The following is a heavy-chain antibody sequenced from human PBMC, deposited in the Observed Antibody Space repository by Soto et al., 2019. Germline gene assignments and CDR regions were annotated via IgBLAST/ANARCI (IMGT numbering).Heavy chain of an antibody. CDR3: AKFPQLRYNAFDI. CDR2: ISYDGSNK. Sequence: GALRLSCAASGFTFSSYGMHWVRQAPVKGLEWVAVISYDGSNKYYADSVKGRFTISRDNSKNTLYLQMNSLRAEDTAVYYCAKFPQLRYNAFDIWGQGTMVTVSS. J-gene: IGHJ3*02. V-gene: IGHV3-30*18. D-gene: IGHD3-9*01. CDR1: GFTFSSYG.